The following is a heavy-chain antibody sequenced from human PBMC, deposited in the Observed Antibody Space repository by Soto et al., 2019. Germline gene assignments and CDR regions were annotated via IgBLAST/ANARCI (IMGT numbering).Heavy chain of an antibody. CDR3: ARASRRNYESAFDP. CDR2: IIPILGIA. V-gene: IGHV1-69*02. D-gene: IGHD1-7*01. CDR1: GGTFSSYT. Sequence: GASVKVSCKASGGTFSSYTISWVRQAPGQGLEWMGRIIPILGIANYAQKFQGRVTITADTSTSTAYMELSSLKSEDTAVYYCARASRRNYESAFDPWGLGTLVTVSS. J-gene: IGHJ5*02.